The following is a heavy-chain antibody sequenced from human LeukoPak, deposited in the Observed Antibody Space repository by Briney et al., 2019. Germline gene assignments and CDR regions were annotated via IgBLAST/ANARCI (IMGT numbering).Heavy chain of an antibody. V-gene: IGHV4-61*05. CDR3: ARNSWGRGDFDY. CDR1: GGSISSSNYY. J-gene: IGHJ4*02. CDR2: IYYSGST. Sequence: PSETLSLTCTVSGGSISSSNYYWSWIRQPPGKGLEWIGYIYYSGSTNYNPSLKSRVTISVDTSKNQFSLKLSSVTAADTAVYYCARNSWGRGDFDYWGQGTLVTVSS. D-gene: IGHD6-13*01.